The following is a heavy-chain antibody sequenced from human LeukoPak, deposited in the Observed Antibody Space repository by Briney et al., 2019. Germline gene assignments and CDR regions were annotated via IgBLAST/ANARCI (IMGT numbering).Heavy chain of an antibody. CDR1: GFTFSSYA. J-gene: IGHJ4*02. V-gene: IGHV3-30*04. D-gene: IGHD4-17*01. Sequence: PGGSLRLSCAAPGFTFSSYAMHWVRQAPGKGLEWVAVISYDGSNKYYADSVKGRFTISRDNSKNTLYLQMNSLRAEDTAVYYCARDRTVTTVPDYWGQGTLVTVSS. CDR3: ARDRTVTTVPDY. CDR2: ISYDGSNK.